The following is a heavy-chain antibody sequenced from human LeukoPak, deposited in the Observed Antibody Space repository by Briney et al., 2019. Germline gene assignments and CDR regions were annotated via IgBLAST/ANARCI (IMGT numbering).Heavy chain of an antibody. D-gene: IGHD6-13*01. CDR2: IYHSGST. Sequence: PGGSLRLSCAAYGFTFSSYAMSWVRQPPGKGLEWIGEIYHSGSTNYNPSLKSRVTISVDKSKNQFSLKLSSVTAADTAVYYCARVKAGPLGYWGQGTLVTVSS. CDR3: ARVKAGPLGY. CDR1: GFTFSSYAM. J-gene: IGHJ4*02. V-gene: IGHV4-4*02.